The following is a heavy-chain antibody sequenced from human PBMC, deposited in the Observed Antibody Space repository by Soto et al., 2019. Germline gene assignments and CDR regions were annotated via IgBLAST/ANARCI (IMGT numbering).Heavy chain of an antibody. CDR1: GGTFSSYA. CDR3: STSLYGDYVGWFDY. Sequence: QVQLVQSGAEVKKPGSSVKVSCKASGGTFSSYAISWVRQAHGQGLEWMGGIIPIFGTANYAQNFQVRVTVTADQSTSTAYMGLRILRSEDTAVYYCSTSLYGDYVGWFDYWGQGTLVTVSA. V-gene: IGHV1-69*01. D-gene: IGHD4-17*01. CDR2: IIPIFGTA. J-gene: IGHJ4*02.